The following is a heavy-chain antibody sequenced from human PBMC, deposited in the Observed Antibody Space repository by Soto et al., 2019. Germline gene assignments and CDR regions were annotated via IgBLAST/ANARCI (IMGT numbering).Heavy chain of an antibody. D-gene: IGHD2-21*02. CDR2: ISYDGNSQ. CDR1: GFIFSNYV. J-gene: IGHJ4*02. V-gene: IGHV3-30-3*01. Sequence: QVQLVESGGGVVQPGRSLRLSCAASGFIFSNYVMHWVRQAPGKGLEWVAVISYDGNSQHYADSVKSRFTISRDNSRSTLYVQMNSLRADDTAVYYCARSYCGDDCALDHWGQGTLVTVSS. CDR3: ARSYCGDDCALDH.